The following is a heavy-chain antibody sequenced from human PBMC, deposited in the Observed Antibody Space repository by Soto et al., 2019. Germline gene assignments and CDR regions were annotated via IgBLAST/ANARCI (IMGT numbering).Heavy chain of an antibody. CDR1: GFTFSAYA. V-gene: IGHV3-23*01. CDR2: VGGSDTDK. CDR3: AKDATAVNGVWDPFDM. Sequence: EVQLLESGGGVVQPGGSLRLSCAASGFTFSAYAMSWVRQAPGKGLQWVSGVGGSDTDKHYADSVRGRFTVSRDNSKNTLYLQMNSLRVDDTAVYYRAKDATAVNGVWDPFDMWGQGTEVTVSS. D-gene: IGHD2-8*01. J-gene: IGHJ3*02.